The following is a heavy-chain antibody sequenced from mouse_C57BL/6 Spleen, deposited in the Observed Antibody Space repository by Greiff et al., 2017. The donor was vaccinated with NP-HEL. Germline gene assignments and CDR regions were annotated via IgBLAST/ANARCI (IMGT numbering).Heavy chain of an antibody. J-gene: IGHJ2*01. D-gene: IGHD2-1*01. CDR1: GYTFTSYW. CDR3: ARRNHLLSYFDY. V-gene: IGHV1-69*01. CDR2: IDPSDSYT. Sequence: QVQLQQPGAELVMPGASVKLSCKASGYTFTSYWMHWVKQRPGQGLEWIGEIDPSDSYTNYNQKFKGKSTLTVDKSSSTAYMQLSSLTSEDSAVYYCARRNHLLSYFDYWGQGTTLTVSS.